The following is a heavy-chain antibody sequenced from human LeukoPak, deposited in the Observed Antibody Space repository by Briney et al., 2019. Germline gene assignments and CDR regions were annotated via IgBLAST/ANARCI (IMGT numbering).Heavy chain of an antibody. V-gene: IGHV3-23*01. CDR3: AKGQYQLLYGGFDY. D-gene: IGHD2-2*02. CDR1: GFTFSSYA. Sequence: GGSLRLSCAASGFTFSSYAMSWVRQAPGKGLEWVSAISGSGGSTYYADSVKGRFTISRDSSKNTLYLQMNSLRAEDTAVYYCAKGQYQLLYGGFDYWGQGTLVTVSS. CDR2: ISGSGGST. J-gene: IGHJ4*02.